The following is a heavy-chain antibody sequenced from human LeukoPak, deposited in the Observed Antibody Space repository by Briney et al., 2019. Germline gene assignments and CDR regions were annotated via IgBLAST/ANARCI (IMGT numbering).Heavy chain of an antibody. D-gene: IGHD3-22*01. V-gene: IGHV4-30-2*01. Sequence: SETLSLTCAVSGGSISSGGYSWSWIRQPPGKGLEWIGYIYHSGSTYYNPSLKSRVTISVDRSKNQFSLKLSSVTAADTAVYYCARGLYYYDSSGYFGDAFDIWGQGTMVTVSS. CDR3: ARGLYYYDSSGYFGDAFDI. CDR2: IYHSGST. J-gene: IGHJ3*02. CDR1: GGSISSGGYS.